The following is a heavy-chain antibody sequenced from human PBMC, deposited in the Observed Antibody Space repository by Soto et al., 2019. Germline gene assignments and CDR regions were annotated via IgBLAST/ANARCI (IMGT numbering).Heavy chain of an antibody. D-gene: IGHD3-16*02. V-gene: IGHV3-30*18. Sequence: QVQLVESGGGVVQPGRSLRLSCAASGFTFNSYGMHWVRQAPGKGLEWVAVISYDGSDKYYADSVKGRFTISRDNSKNPLYLQMNSLRAEDTAVYYCSKDLDGLQGLVDSSFCFDYWCQGTLVTVSS. CDR1: GFTFNSYG. CDR2: ISYDGSDK. CDR3: SKDLDGLQGLVDSSFCFDY. J-gene: IGHJ4*02.